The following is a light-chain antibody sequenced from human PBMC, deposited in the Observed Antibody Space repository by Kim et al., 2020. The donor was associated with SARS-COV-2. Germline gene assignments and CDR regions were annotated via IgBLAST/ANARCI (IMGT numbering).Light chain of an antibody. CDR3: QETDQRPPST. CDR2: SAS. Sequence: VSPWERATLSCRASQSVSTNLAWYQQKPGQAPRLLIYSASHRVTGVPDRFSGSGSGSEFTLTITSLQSEDFATYYCQETDQRPPSTFGQGTKLEI. CDR1: QSVSTN. V-gene: IGKV3-15*01. J-gene: IGKJ2*01.